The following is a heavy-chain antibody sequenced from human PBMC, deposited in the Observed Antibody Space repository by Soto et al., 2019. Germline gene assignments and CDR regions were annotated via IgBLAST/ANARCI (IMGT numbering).Heavy chain of an antibody. CDR3: ARDIFGHVDAFDL. J-gene: IGHJ3*01. Sequence: GASVKVSCKASGYIFSSFYINWVRQAPGQGLEWMGWTSGYSGNSKYAQKFQGRVTMTTDTSPNTGYMEMRSLTSDDTAVYYCARDIFGHVDAFDLWGQGXMVTV. CDR1: GYIFSSFY. D-gene: IGHD3-3*02. V-gene: IGHV1-18*01. CDR2: TSGYSGNS.